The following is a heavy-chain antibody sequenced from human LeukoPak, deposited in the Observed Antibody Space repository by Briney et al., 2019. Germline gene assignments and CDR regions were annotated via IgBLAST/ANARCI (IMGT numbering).Heavy chain of an antibody. CDR1: GGSITSSTYY. D-gene: IGHD5-12*01. Sequence: SETLSLTCTVSGGSITSSTYYWGWIRQPPGKGLEWIGSIYYSGTTYYNPSLKSRVTISVDTSKNQFSLKVSSVTAADTAVYYCVRQNLLVATSNPTFDYWGQGTLVTVSS. CDR2: IYYSGTT. V-gene: IGHV4-39*01. J-gene: IGHJ4*02. CDR3: VRQNLLVATSNPTFDY.